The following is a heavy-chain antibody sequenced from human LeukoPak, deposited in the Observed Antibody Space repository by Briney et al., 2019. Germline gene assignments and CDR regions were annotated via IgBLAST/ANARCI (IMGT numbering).Heavy chain of an antibody. V-gene: IGHV4-34*01. D-gene: IGHD3-10*01. J-gene: IGHJ6*03. CDR3: ASAYYYGSGIPCYYYMDV. CDR2: INHSGST. Sequence: SETLSLTCAVYGGSFSGYYWSWIRQPPGKGLEWIGEINHSGSTNYNPSLKSRVTISVDTAKNKFSLKLSSVTAADTAVYYCASAYYYGSGIPCYYYMDVWGKGTTVTVSS. CDR1: GGSFSGYY.